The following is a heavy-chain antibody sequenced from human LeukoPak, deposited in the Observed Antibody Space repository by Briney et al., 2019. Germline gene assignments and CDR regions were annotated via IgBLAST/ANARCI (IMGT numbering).Heavy chain of an antibody. Sequence: PGGSLRLSCAASGFTFSNAWMSWVRQAPGKGLEWVGRIKSKTDGGTTDYAAPVKGRFTISRDDSKNTLYPQMNSLKTEDTAVYYCTTPVGATTDYYYYGMDVWGQGTTVTVSS. CDR3: TTPVGATTDYYYYGMDV. D-gene: IGHD1-26*01. CDR2: IKSKTDGGTT. V-gene: IGHV3-15*01. J-gene: IGHJ6*02. CDR1: GFTFSNAW.